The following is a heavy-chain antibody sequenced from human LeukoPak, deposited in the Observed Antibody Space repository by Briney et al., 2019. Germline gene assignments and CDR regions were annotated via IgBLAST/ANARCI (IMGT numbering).Heavy chain of an antibody. J-gene: IGHJ1*01. CDR2: ISYDGSNK. V-gene: IGHV3-30*18. CDR1: GFTFSSYG. D-gene: IGHD3-10*01. CDR3: AKDLTRGRGRDPMGPLQH. Sequence: PGGSLRLSCAASGFTFSSYGMHWVRQAPGKGLEWVAVISYDGSNKYYADSVKGRFTISRDNSKNTLYLQMNSLRAEDTAVYYCAKDLTRGRGRDPMGPLQHWGQGTLVTVSS.